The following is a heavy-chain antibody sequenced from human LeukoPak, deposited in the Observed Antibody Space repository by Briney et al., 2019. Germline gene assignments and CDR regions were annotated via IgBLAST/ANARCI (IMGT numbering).Heavy chain of an antibody. CDR2: IKSKTDGGTT. CDR1: GFNYSSYT. CDR3: TTDRIQITMIGGY. D-gene: IGHD3-22*01. Sequence: GGSLRLSCAASGFNYSSYTMNWVRQAPGKGLEWVGRIKSKTDGGTTDYAAPVKGRFTISRDDSKNTLYLQMNSLKTEDTAVYYCTTDRIQITMIGGYWGQGTLVTVSS. V-gene: IGHV3-15*01. J-gene: IGHJ4*02.